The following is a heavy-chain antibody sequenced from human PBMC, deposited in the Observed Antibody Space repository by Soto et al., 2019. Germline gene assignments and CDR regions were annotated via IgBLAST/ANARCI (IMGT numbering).Heavy chain of an antibody. CDR1: GESFSDYY. Sequence: PSETRSLTCAVTGESFSDYYWSWIRQPPGKGLEWIGEIYHSGSTNYNPSLKSRVTISVDTSRNHISLKLSSVTAADTAVYYCARGSGFPHPRPPSDGYTSQEYNYGLDVWGPGTTVTVSS. D-gene: IGHD2-21*01. V-gene: IGHV4-34*01. CDR2: IYHSGST. J-gene: IGHJ6*02. CDR3: ARGSGFPHPRPPSDGYTSQEYNYGLDV.